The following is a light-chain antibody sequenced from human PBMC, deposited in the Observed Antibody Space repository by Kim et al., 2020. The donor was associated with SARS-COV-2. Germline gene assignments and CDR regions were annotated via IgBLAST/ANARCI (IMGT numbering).Light chain of an antibody. CDR1: QSISDS. CDR2: DAS. CDR3: QQYNIYPYT. J-gene: IGKJ2*01. Sequence: SASVGDRVTITCPASQSISDSLAWYQQKPGKAPKFLIYDASRLQSGVPSRFSGSGSGTEFTLTIISLQPDDFATYYCQQYNIYPYTFGQGTKLEI. V-gene: IGKV1-5*01.